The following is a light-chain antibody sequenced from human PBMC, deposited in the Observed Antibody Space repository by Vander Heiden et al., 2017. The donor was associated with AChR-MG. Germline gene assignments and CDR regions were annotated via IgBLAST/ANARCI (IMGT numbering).Light chain of an antibody. V-gene: IGLV1-44*01. CDR1: ISGIGSHS. Sequence: SVLTQPPSVSGTPGPRVPISCSGSISGIGSHSVRGYQQVQGRAPEVLMYNTDQRPSGVPDRFSGSKSGTSASLAISGLQSEDESDYYCSSWDDSLSGPFGVFGGGTKLTVL. J-gene: IGLJ3*02. CDR3: SSWDDSLSGPFGV. CDR2: NTD.